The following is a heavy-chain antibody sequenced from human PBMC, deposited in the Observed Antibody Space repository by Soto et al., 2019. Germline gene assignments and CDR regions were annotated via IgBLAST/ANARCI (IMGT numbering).Heavy chain of an antibody. CDR3: ANTPRPPIDY. CDR1: RFTFSTYE. V-gene: IGHV3-48*03. Sequence: GGSLRLSCAASRFTFSTYEMNWVRQAPGKGLEWVSYISSSGNTVYYADSVKGRFTISRDNSKNTLYLQMNSLRAEDTAVYYCANTPRPPIDYWGQGTLVTVSS. J-gene: IGHJ4*02. CDR2: ISSSGNTV. D-gene: IGHD6-6*01.